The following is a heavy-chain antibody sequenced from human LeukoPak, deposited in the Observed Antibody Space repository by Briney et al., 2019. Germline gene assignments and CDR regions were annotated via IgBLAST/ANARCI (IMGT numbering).Heavy chain of an antibody. Sequence: ASVTVSCKASGYTFTNYGIRWVRQAPGQGLAWMGWISAYNGNTNYAQKLQGRVTMTTDTSTSTAYMELRSLRSDDTAVYYCARYSSSWYNWFDPWGQGTLVTVSS. CDR1: GYTFTNYG. CDR3: ARYSSSWYNWFDP. J-gene: IGHJ5*02. D-gene: IGHD6-13*01. CDR2: ISAYNGNT. V-gene: IGHV1-18*01.